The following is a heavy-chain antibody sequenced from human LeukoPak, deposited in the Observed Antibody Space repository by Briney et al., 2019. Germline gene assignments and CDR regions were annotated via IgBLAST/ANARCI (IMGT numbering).Heavy chain of an antibody. CDR2: MNPNSGNT. CDR1: GYTFRSFD. V-gene: IGHV1-8*01. J-gene: IGHJ6*02. CDR3: ARAPSPASYAMDV. Sequence: ASVKVSCTASGYTFRSFDVNWVRQAPGQGLEWMGWMNPNSGNTGYAQEFQGRVTMTRNTSINTAYMEVSGLTSEDTAVYYCARAPSPASYAMDVWGQGTTVTVSS.